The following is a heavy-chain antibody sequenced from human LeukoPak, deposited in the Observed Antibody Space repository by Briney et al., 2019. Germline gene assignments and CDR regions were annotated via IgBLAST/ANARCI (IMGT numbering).Heavy chain of an antibody. D-gene: IGHD2-15*01. CDR2: IYYSGST. J-gene: IGHJ3*02. CDR3: ARGKGLSDAFDI. Sequence: SETLSLTYTVSGGSISSYYWSWIRQPPGKGLEWIGYIYYSGSTNYNPSLKSRVTISVDTSKNQFSLKLSSVTAADTAVYYCARGKGLSDAFDIWGQGTMVTVSS. CDR1: GGSISSYY. V-gene: IGHV4-59*01.